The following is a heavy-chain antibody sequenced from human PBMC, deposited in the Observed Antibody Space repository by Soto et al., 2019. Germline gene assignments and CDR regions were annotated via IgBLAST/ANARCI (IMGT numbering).Heavy chain of an antibody. V-gene: IGHV3-15*01. CDR2: IKSKTDGGTT. J-gene: IGHJ6*03. CDR1: GFTFSNAW. CDR3: TTSEDCSSTSCYAHEDYYMDV. D-gene: IGHD2-2*01. Sequence: GGSLRLSCAASGFTFSNAWMSWVRQAPGKGLEWVGRIKSKTDGGTTDYAAPVKGRLTISRDDSKNTLYLQMNSLKTEDTAVYYCTTSEDCSSTSCYAHEDYYMDVWGKGTTVTVSS.